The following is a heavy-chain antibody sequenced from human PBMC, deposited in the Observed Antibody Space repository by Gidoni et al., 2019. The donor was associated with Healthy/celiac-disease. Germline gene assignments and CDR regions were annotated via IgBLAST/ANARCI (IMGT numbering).Heavy chain of an antibody. CDR1: GFTCDDYA. CDR2: ISWDGGST. Sequence: EVQLVESGGVVVQPGGSLRLYCAASGFTCDDYAMIWVRQAPGKGLEWVSLISWDGGSTYYADSVKGRFTISRDNSKNSLYLKMNSLRAEDTALYYCAKVRDAVTTESPFDYWGQGTLVTVSS. J-gene: IGHJ4*02. D-gene: IGHD4-17*01. V-gene: IGHV3-43D*04. CDR3: AKVRDAVTTESPFDY.